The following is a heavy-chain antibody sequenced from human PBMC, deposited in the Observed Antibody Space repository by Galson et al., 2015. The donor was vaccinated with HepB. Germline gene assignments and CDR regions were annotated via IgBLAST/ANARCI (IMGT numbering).Heavy chain of an antibody. V-gene: IGHV3-33*08. CDR3: ARGGYCSSTSCPKKQYYYYGMDV. CDR2: IWSDGSNK. J-gene: IGHJ6*02. Sequence: SLRLSCAASGFTFSSYGMHWVRQAPGKGLEWVAVIWSDGSNKYYAESVKGRFTISRDNSKNTLNLQVNSLRAEDTAVYYCARGGYCSSTSCPKKQYYYYGMDVWGQGTTVTVSS. D-gene: IGHD2-2*01. CDR1: GFTFSSYG.